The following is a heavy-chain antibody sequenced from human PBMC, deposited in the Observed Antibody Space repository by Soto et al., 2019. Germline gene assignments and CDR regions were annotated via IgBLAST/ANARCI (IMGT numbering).Heavy chain of an antibody. V-gene: IGHV1-69*12. CDR1: GGTFSNYP. CDR2: IIPIFGTV. D-gene: IGHD5-12*01. Sequence: QVQLVQSGAEVKKPGSSVKVSCKASGGTFSNYPISWVRQAPGQGLEWMGGIIPIFGTVNYAQKFQGRVTITADESTSTAYMELSSLRSEDKAVYYCERGNHRWLQLWYFDLWGRGTLVTVSS. CDR3: ERGNHRWLQLWYFDL. J-gene: IGHJ2*01.